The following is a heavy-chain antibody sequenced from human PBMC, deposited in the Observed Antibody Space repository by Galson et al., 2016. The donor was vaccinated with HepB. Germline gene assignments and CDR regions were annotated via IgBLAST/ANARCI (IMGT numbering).Heavy chain of an antibody. D-gene: IGHD2-8*02. CDR1: GSTFTAYA. CDR3: ARRLVGSYGNAFDI. CDR2: INTAKGDT. Sequence: SVKVSCKASGSTFTAYAIHWVRQAPGQSLEWMAWINTAKGDTRYSQKLQGRVTLTRDTSATTASMELSSLRSEDTAVYYCARRLVGSYGNAFDIWGQGTLVTVSS. J-gene: IGHJ3*02. V-gene: IGHV1-3*04.